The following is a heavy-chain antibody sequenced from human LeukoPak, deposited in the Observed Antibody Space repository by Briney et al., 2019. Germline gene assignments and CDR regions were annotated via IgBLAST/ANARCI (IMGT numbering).Heavy chain of an antibody. CDR1: GFTFSSYW. V-gene: IGHV3-7*01. Sequence: GGSLRLSCAASGFTFSSYWMSWVRQAPGKGLEWVANIKQDGSEKYYVDSVKGRFTISRDNAKNSLYLQMNSLRAEDTAVYYCARDDNYDFWSGTDMDVWGKGTTVTVSS. J-gene: IGHJ6*03. D-gene: IGHD3-3*01. CDR3: ARDDNYDFWSGTDMDV. CDR2: IKQDGSEK.